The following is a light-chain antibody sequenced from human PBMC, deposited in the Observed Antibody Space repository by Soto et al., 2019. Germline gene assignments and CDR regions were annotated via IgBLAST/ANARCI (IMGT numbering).Light chain of an antibody. J-gene: IGLJ3*02. Sequence: QSVLTQPASVSGSPGQSITISCTGTDSDIGGHNYVSWYQQHPGKAPKVMIHEVSNRPSGVSNRFSGSKSGNTASLTISGLQAEDEADYYCSSYTTSTTWVFGGGTK. CDR3: SSYTTSTTWV. CDR1: DSDIGGHNY. CDR2: EVS. V-gene: IGLV2-14*01.